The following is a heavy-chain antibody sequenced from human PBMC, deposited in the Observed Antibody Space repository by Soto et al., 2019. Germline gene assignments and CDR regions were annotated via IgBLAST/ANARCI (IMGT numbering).Heavy chain of an antibody. CDR3: ARHGSRSYLWFDC. Sequence: ASVKVSCKASGYTFTSYYIHWVRQVPGQGLEWMGIINPNGGSTSYAQKFQGRVTMTRETSTSTVYMEVSSLTSEDTALYYCARHGSRSYLWFDCWGQGALVTVCS. J-gene: IGHJ4*02. V-gene: IGHV1-46*01. CDR1: GYTFTSYY. D-gene: IGHD1-26*01. CDR2: INPNGGST.